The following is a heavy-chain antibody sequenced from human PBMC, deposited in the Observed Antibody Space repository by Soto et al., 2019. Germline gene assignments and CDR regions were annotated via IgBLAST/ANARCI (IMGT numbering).Heavy chain of an antibody. V-gene: IGHV3-23*01. CDR1: GFTFSSYA. D-gene: IGHD3-9*01. CDR3: AKDDYDILTCENYFDD. Sequence: PGGSLRLSCAASGFTFSSYAMRWVRQATGKGLEWVSAISGSGGSTYYADSVKGRFTISRDNSKNTLYLQMNSLRAEDTAVYYCAKDDYDILTCENYFDDWGQGT. J-gene: IGHJ4*02. CDR2: ISGSGGST.